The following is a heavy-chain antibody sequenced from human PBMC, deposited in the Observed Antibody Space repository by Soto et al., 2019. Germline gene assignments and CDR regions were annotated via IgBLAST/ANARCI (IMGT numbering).Heavy chain of an antibody. CDR2: IYYSGST. CDR3: ARDAARDYYYGMDV. D-gene: IGHD6-6*01. CDR1: GGSISSGGYY. J-gene: IGHJ6*02. Sequence: PSETLSLTCTVSGGSISSGGYYWSWIRQHPGKGLEWIGYIYYSGSTYYNPSLKSRVTISVDTSKNQFSLKLSSVTAADTAVYYCARDAARDYYYGMDVWGQGTTLTV. V-gene: IGHV4-31*03.